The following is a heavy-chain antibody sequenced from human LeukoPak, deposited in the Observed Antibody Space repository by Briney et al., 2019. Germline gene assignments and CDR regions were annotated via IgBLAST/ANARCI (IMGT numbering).Heavy chain of an antibody. J-gene: IGHJ4*02. Sequence: PGGSLRLSCAASGFTFSSYAITWVRQAPGKGLEWVSAVSSNGAKTYYADSVKGRFTISRDNYKNMVFLQMNSLRAEDTAMYYCTTRSPARYCSDGACYSSADYWGQGTLVTVSS. CDR3: TTRSPARYCSDGACYSSADY. D-gene: IGHD2-15*01. V-gene: IGHV3-23*01. CDR2: VSSNGAKT. CDR1: GFTFSSYA.